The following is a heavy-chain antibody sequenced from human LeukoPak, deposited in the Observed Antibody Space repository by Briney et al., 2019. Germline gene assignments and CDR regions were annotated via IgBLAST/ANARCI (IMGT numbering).Heavy chain of an antibody. V-gene: IGHV4-61*02. J-gene: IGHJ4*01. CDR3: ARGYSDISGYHYFDY. Sequence: PSETLSLTCTVSGGSISSGSYYWSWIRQPAGKGLEWIGRIYTSGSTNYNPSLKSRVTISVDTSRNHFSLRLRSVTAADTAVYYCARGYSDISGYHYFDYWGHGARVTVSS. D-gene: IGHD3-22*01. CDR1: GGSISSGSYY. CDR2: IYTSGST.